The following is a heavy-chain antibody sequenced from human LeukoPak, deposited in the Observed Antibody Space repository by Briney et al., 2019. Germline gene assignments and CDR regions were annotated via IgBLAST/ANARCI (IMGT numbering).Heavy chain of an antibody. CDR1: GFTFSSYA. CDR3: AKGVRMQWLVLYYFDY. D-gene: IGHD6-19*01. V-gene: IGHV3-23*01. CDR2: ISGSGGST. Sequence: GGSLRLSCAASGFTFSSYAMSWVRQAPGKGLEWVSAISGSGGSTYYVDSVKGRFTISRDNSKNALYLQMNSLRAEDTAVYYCAKGVRMQWLVLYYFDYWGQGTLVTVSS. J-gene: IGHJ4*02.